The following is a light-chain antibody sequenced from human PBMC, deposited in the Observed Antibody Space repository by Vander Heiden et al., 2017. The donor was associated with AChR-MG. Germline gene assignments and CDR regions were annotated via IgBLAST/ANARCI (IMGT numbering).Light chain of an antibody. Sequence: QSVLTQPPSVSGAPGQRVTIPCTGSSSNIGAGYDVHWYQQLPGTAPKLLIYGHSNRPSGVPDRFSGSKSGTSASLAITGLQAEDEADYYCQSYDSSLSGVVFGGGTKLTVL. CDR2: GHS. J-gene: IGLJ2*01. V-gene: IGLV1-40*01. CDR3: QSYDSSLSGVV. CDR1: SSNIGAGYD.